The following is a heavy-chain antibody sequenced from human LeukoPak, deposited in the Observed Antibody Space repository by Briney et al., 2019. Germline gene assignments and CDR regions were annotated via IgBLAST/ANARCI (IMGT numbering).Heavy chain of an antibody. D-gene: IGHD2-15*01. CDR2: ISSSSSYI. Sequence: GGSLRLSCAASGFTFSSYSMNRVRQAPGKGLEWVSSISSSSSYIYYADSVKGRFTISRDNAKNSLYLQMNSLRAEDTAVYYCARESKSSRGSLHLFDYWGQGTLVTVSS. J-gene: IGHJ4*02. CDR3: ARESKSSRGSLHLFDY. CDR1: GFTFSSYS. V-gene: IGHV3-21*01.